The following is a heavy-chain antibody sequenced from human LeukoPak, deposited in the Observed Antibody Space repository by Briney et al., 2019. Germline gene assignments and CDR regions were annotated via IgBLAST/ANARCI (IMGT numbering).Heavy chain of an antibody. CDR2: INHSGST. V-gene: IGHV4-34*01. CDR1: GGSFSGYY. D-gene: IGHD2-2*01. J-gene: IGHJ5*02. CDR3: ARAGTGYCSSTSCYLLLNWFDP. Sequence: SETLSLXCAVYGGSFSGYYWSWIRQPPGKGLEWIGEINHSGSTNYNPSLKSRVTISVDTSKNQFSLKLSSVTAADTAVYYCARAGTGYCSSTSCYLLLNWFDPWGQGTLVTVSS.